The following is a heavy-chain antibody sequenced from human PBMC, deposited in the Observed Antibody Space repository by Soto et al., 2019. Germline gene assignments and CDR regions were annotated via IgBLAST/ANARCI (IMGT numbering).Heavy chain of an antibody. CDR2: IYYSGST. D-gene: IGHD3-22*01. CDR1: AASTRSGDSY. V-gene: IGHV4-30-4*01. J-gene: IGHJ4*02. CDR3: ARTHHSDRSGTDY. Sequence: SETLSLTCTVSAASTRSGDSYCDWIRQHPGKGLEWIRHIYYSGSTYYNPSLKSRVTISLDTSKNQFSLNLSSVTAADSAVYYCARTHHSDRSGTDYWGQGTLVTVSS.